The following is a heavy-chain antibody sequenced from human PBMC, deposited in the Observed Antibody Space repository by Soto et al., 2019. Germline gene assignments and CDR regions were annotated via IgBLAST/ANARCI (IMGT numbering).Heavy chain of an antibody. Sequence: PSETLSLTCTVSGGSISSYYWSWIRQPPGKGLEWIGYIYYSGSTNYNPSLKSRVTISVDTSKNQFSLKLSSVTAADTAVYYCARSYRRYCSGGSCYYYYYYYMEVWGKGTTVTLSS. CDR1: GGSISSYY. CDR3: ARSYRRYCSGGSCYYYYYYYMEV. J-gene: IGHJ6*03. CDR2: IYYSGST. V-gene: IGHV4-59*01. D-gene: IGHD2-15*01.